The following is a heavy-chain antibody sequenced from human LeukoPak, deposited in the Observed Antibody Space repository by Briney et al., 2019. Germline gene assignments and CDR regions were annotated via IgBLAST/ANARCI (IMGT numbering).Heavy chain of an antibody. CDR3: ATKRRTSPAFLV. Sequence: ASVKVSCKTSGNTFSSNIINWVRQAPGQRLDWMGWINAANGNTKYSEKFQGRVTITRDTSASTVYMELNSLRSEDTAVYYCATKRRTSPAFLVWGEGTMVTVS. J-gene: IGHJ3*01. V-gene: IGHV1-3*01. D-gene: IGHD1-14*01. CDR2: INAANGNT. CDR1: GNTFSSNI.